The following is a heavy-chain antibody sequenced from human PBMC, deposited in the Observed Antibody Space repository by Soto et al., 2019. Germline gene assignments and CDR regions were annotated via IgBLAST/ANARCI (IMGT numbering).Heavy chain of an antibody. CDR1: GFTVSSNY. V-gene: IGHV3-66*01. J-gene: IGHJ3*02. D-gene: IGHD2-15*01. CDR2: IYSGGST. Sequence: GGSLRLSCAASGFTVSSNYMSWVRQAPGKGLEWVSVIYSGGSTYYADSVKGRFTISRANSKNTLYLQMNSLRAEDTAVYYCARDHLGYCSGGSCQLDAFDIWGQGTMVTVS. CDR3: ARDHLGYCSGGSCQLDAFDI.